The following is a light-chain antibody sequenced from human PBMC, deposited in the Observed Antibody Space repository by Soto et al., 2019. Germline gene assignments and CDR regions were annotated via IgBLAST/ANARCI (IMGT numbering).Light chain of an antibody. CDR2: GAS. CDR3: QQYMSSVT. V-gene: IGKV3-20*01. Sequence: EIVLTQSAGSLSLFPRERATLSCRASQTVDSTFFAWYQKKPGQAPRLLIYGASKRATDIPDRFSGSGSGTDFTLTISRLEPEDFAVYYCQQYMSSVTFGQGTKVEIK. CDR1: QTVDSTF. J-gene: IGKJ1*01.